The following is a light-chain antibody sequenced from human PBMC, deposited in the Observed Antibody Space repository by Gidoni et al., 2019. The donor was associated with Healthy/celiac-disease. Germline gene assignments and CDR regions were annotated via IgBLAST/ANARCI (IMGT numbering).Light chain of an antibody. Sequence: DIQMTQSPSTRSASVGDRVTIPCRASQSSRRWLAWYQQKPGKAPKLLIYKASSLASGVPSRSSGSGSGTEFTLTIRSLQPDDFATYYCQPQETFXXXTKVEIK. CDR2: KAS. CDR1: QSSRRW. CDR3: QPQET. V-gene: IGKV1-5*03. J-gene: IGKJ1*01.